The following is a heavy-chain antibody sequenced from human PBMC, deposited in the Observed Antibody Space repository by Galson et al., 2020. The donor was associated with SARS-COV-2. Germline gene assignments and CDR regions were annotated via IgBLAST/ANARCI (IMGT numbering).Heavy chain of an antibody. CDR2: IYSGGST. V-gene: IGHV3-66*01. CDR3: ARNIMVRGVVFDY. D-gene: IGHD3-10*01. Sequence: TGGSLRLSCEASGFTVGGSYMSWVRQAPGKGLEWVSVIYSGGSTYYADSMKGRFTISRDNTKNTLYLQINSLRAEDTAVYYCARNIMVRGVVFDYWGQGTPVTVSS. J-gene: IGHJ4*02. CDR1: GFTVGGSY.